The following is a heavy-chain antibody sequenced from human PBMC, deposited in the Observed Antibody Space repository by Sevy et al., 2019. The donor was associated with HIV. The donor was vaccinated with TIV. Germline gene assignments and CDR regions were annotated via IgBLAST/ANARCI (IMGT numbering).Heavy chain of an antibody. CDR2: ISSSSSSI. CDR1: GFTFSSYS. Sequence: GGSLRLSCAASGFTFSSYSMHWVRQAPGKGLEWVSYISSSSSSIFYADSVKGRFTISRDNAKKSLYLQMNSLTAEDTAVYYCARDEQTYGDYYYFDYWGQGTLVTVSS. CDR3: ARDEQTYGDYYYFDY. V-gene: IGHV3-48*01. D-gene: IGHD4-17*01. J-gene: IGHJ4*02.